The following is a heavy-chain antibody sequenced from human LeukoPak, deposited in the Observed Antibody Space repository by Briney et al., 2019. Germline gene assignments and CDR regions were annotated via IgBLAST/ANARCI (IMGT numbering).Heavy chain of an antibody. CDR1: GFSRGAYA. Sequence: PGRSLRLSCTASGFSRGAYAISRFRQAPGKGLEWVGFIRSKAYGGTTEYAASVKGRFTISRDDSKSIVYLQMNSLKTEDTAVYYCANVTDTARSLEYYYYGMDVWGQGTTVTVSS. J-gene: IGHJ6*02. CDR3: ANVTDTARSLEYYYYGMDV. CDR2: IRSKAYGGTT. V-gene: IGHV3-49*03. D-gene: IGHD5-18*01.